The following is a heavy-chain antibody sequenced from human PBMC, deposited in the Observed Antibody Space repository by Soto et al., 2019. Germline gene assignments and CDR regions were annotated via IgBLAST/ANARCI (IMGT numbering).Heavy chain of an antibody. CDR1: GGSISSSNW. Sequence: KQSQTLSLTCAVSGGSISSSNWWSWVRQPPGKGLEWIGEIYHSGSTNYNPSLKSRVTISVDKSKNQFSLKLSSVTAADTAVYYCARVGNEQQLLTGVFDYWGQGTLVTVSS. CDR2: IYHSGST. J-gene: IGHJ4*02. D-gene: IGHD6-13*01. V-gene: IGHV4-4*02. CDR3: ARVGNEQQLLTGVFDY.